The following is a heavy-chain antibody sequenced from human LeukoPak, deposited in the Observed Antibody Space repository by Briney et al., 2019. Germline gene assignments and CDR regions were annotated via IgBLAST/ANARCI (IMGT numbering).Heavy chain of an antibody. J-gene: IGHJ6*02. D-gene: IGHD3-3*01. V-gene: IGHV4-59*08. CDR2: IYYSGST. CDR3: ARHRDYDFWDHGMDV. CDR1: GGSISSYY. Sequence: SETLSLTCTVSGGSISSYYWSWIRQPPGKGLEWIGYIYYSGSTNYNPSLKSRVTISVDTSKNQFSLKLSSVTAADTAVYYCARHRDYDFWDHGMDVWGQGTTATVSS.